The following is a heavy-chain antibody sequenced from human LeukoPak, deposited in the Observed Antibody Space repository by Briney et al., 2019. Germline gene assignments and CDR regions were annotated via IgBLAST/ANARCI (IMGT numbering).Heavy chain of an antibody. Sequence: PGGSLRLSCAASGFTFSRYSMNWVRQAPGKGLEWVSSISSSSSYIYCADSVKGRFTISRDNAKNSLYLQMNSLRAEDTAVYYCARGEYHQDGIGTNRFDNWGQGALVTVSS. CDR2: ISSSSSYI. CDR3: ARGEYHQDGIGTNRFDN. V-gene: IGHV3-21*01. D-gene: IGHD5-24*01. J-gene: IGHJ4*02. CDR1: GFTFSRYS.